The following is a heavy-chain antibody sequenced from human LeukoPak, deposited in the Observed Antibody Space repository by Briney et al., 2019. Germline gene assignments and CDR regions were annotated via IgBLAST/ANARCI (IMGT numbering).Heavy chain of an antibody. Sequence: SQTLSLTCAVSGGSISSGGYSWSWIRQPPGKGLEWIGYIFHNGNTHYNPSLKSRVTLSIDKSKNQFSLKLRSVTAADTALYFCARGGGFYGSGTTHFDYWGQGTQVIVSS. J-gene: IGHJ4*02. CDR2: IFHNGNT. D-gene: IGHD3-10*01. CDR1: GGSISSGGYS. V-gene: IGHV4-30-2*01. CDR3: ARGGGFYGSGTTHFDY.